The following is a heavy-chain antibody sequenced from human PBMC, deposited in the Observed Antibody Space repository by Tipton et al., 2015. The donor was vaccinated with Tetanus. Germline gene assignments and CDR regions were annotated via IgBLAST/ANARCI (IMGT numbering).Heavy chain of an antibody. V-gene: IGHV4-34*09. CDR2: IYYSGST. CDR3: ARGPDIVGAAFDY. Sequence: TLSLTCAVYGGSFSGYYWSWIRQPPGKGLEWIGYIYYSGSTYYNPSLKSRVTISVDTSKNQFSLKLSSVTAADTAVYYCARGPDIVGAAFDYWGQGTLVTVSS. J-gene: IGHJ4*02. D-gene: IGHD1-26*01. CDR1: GGSFSGYY.